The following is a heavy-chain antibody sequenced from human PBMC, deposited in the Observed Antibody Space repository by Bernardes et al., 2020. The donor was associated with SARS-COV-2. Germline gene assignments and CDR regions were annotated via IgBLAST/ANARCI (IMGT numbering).Heavy chain of an antibody. CDR2: IKEDGSKE. V-gene: IGHV3-7*01. D-gene: IGHD1-1*01. CDR3: ARAGNESDY. J-gene: IGHJ4*02. Sequence: GGSLRLSCAASGFTFGSYWMPWVRQAPGKGPEWVANIKEDGSKENYVDSVKGRFTISRDNAKNSLYLQMNSLRVEDTALYYCARAGNESDYWGQGTLVTVSS. CDR1: GFTFGSYW.